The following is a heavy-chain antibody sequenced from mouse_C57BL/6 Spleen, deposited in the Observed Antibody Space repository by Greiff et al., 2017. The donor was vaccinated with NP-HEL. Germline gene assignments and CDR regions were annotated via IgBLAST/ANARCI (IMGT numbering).Heavy chain of an antibody. V-gene: IGHV1-7*01. D-gene: IGHD1-1*01. CDR2: INPSSGYT. CDR3: ARLASPVVAEDAMDY. Sequence: QVQLKQSGAELAKPGASVKLSCKASGYTFTSYWMHWVKQRPGQGLEWIGYINPSSGYTKYNQKFKDKATLTADKSSSTAYMQLSSLTYEDSAGYYCARLASPVVAEDAMDYWGQGTSVTVSS. J-gene: IGHJ4*01. CDR1: GYTFTSYW.